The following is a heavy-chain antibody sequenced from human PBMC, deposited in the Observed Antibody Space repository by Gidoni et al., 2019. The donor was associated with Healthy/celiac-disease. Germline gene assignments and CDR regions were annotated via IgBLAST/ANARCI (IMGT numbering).Heavy chain of an antibody. D-gene: IGHD4-17*01. V-gene: IGHV3-15*01. CDR1: GFTFSNAW. J-gene: IGHJ4*02. CDR2: IKIKTDGGTT. CDR3: TTEWNTGDYGFDY. Sequence: EVQLVESGGGLVKPGGYLRRSCAASGFTFSNAWMSWVRQAPGKGLEWVCRIKIKTDGGTTDYAAPVQGRFTISRDDSTNTLYLQMNSLKTEDTAVYYCTTEWNTGDYGFDYWGQGTLVTVSS.